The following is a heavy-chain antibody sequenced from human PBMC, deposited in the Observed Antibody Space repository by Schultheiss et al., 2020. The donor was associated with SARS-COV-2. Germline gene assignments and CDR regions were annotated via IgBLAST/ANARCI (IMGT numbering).Heavy chain of an antibody. V-gene: IGHV1-2*04. CDR1: GYTFTSYD. D-gene: IGHD6-25*01. Sequence: ASVKVSCKASGYTFTSYDINWVRQASGQGLEWMGWINPNSGGTNYAQKFQGWVTMTRDTSISTAYMELSRLRSDDTDVYYCAAVGYDAFDIWGQGTMVTVSS. CDR2: INPNSGGT. J-gene: IGHJ3*02. CDR3: AAVGYDAFDI.